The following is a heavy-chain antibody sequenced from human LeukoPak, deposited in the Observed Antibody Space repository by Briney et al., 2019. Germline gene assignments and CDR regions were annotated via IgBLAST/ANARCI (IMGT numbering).Heavy chain of an antibody. CDR2: IYSGGST. CDR3: ARGLGYCSTTTCLLPFDY. V-gene: IGHV3-53*01. D-gene: IGHD2-2*01. CDR1: GFTVSSNY. Sequence: GGSLRLSCAVSGFTVSSNYMSWVRQAPGKGLEWVSVIYSGGSTYYADSVKGRFTISRDNSKNTLYLQMNSLRVEDTAVYYCARGLGYCSTTTCLLPFDYWGQGTLVTVSS. J-gene: IGHJ4*02.